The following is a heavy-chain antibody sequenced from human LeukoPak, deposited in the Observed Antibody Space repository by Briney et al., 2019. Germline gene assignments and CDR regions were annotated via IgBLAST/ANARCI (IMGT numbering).Heavy chain of an antibody. V-gene: IGHV1-24*01. D-gene: IGHD3-22*01. Sequence: GASVKVSCKVSGYTLTELSMHWVRQAPGKGLEWMGGFDPEDGETIYAQKFQGRVTITRDTSASTAYMELSSLRSEDTAVYYCARDSWDYYDSSGYYFWGQGTLVTVSS. CDR1: GYTLTELS. CDR2: FDPEDGET. J-gene: IGHJ4*02. CDR3: ARDSWDYYDSSGYYF.